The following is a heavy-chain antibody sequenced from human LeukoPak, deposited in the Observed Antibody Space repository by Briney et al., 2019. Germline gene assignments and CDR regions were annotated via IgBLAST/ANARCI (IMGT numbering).Heavy chain of an antibody. CDR1: GFTFSSYS. CDR2: ISSSSSYI. D-gene: IGHD3-22*01. Sequence: PGGSLRLSCAASGFTFSSYSMNWVRQAPGKGLEWVSSISSSSSYIYYADSVKGRFTISRDNAKNSLYLQMNSLRAEDTAVYYCARDTGRYYSSGYLYWGQGTLVTVSS. J-gene: IGHJ4*02. V-gene: IGHV3-21*01. CDR3: ARDTGRYYSSGYLY.